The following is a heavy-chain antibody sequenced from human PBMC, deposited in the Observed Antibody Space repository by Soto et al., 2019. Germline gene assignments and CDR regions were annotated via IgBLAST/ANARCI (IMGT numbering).Heavy chain of an antibody. V-gene: IGHV3-30*18. J-gene: IGHJ4*02. CDR2: ISYDGSKK. Sequence: QVQLVESGGGVVQPGRSLRLSCAASGFTFSSYGMYWVRQAPGKGLEWVAVISYDGSKKYYGDSVKGRFTVSRDTSKKTLYLQMNSLRAEDTAVYYCAKDLRMETAATPNSDLDYWGQGTLVTVSS. CDR1: GFTFSSYG. CDR3: AKDLRMETAATPNSDLDY. D-gene: IGHD6-25*01.